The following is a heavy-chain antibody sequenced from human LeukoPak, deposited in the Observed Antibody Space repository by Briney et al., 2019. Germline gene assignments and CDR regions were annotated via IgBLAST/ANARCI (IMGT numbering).Heavy chain of an antibody. Sequence: GGSLRLSCVGSGFTFGEYGMHWVRQVPGKGLEWVSHITWDGGSTYYAGSVKGRFTISRDNSKNSLYLLMNSLGAEDTALYYCAKDIHIGHGSGWPESWGQGTLVTVSS. V-gene: IGHV3-43D*03. D-gene: IGHD6-19*01. CDR2: ITWDGGST. CDR1: GFTFGEYG. J-gene: IGHJ5*02. CDR3: AKDIHIGHGSGWPES.